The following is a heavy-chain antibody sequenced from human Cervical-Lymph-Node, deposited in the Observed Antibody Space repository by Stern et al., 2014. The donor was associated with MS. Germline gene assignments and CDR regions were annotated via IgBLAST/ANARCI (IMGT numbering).Heavy chain of an antibody. J-gene: IGHJ4*02. CDR2: IDYTGST. Sequence: VQLVESGPGLVKPSETLSLTCAVSGDSISDYYWSWIRQPPQKGLEWIGFIDYTGSTNYNPSLKSRVTISVDTSKNQISLKVNSVTAADTAMYYCARSPPDLTTLDYWGQGTPVTVSS. CDR3: ARSPPDLTTLDY. D-gene: IGHD4-11*01. CDR1: GDSISDYY. V-gene: IGHV4-59*01.